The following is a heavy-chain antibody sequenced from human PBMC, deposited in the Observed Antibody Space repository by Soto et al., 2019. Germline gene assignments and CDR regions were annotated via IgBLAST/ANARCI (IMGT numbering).Heavy chain of an antibody. J-gene: IGHJ6*02. D-gene: IGHD3-10*01. CDR1: GGSVSSGSYY. Sequence: SETLSLTCTVSGGSVSSGSYYWSWIRQPPGKGLEWIGYIYYSGSTNYDPSLKSRVTISVDTSKNQFSLKLSSVTAADTAVYYCARDNGVLWFGESDYYGMDVWGQGTTVTVSS. CDR3: ARDNGVLWFGESDYYGMDV. CDR2: IYYSGST. V-gene: IGHV4-61*01.